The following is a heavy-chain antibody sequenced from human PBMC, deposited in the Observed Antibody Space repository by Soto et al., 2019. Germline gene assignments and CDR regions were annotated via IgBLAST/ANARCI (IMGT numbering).Heavy chain of an antibody. CDR3: ARGILRPNHYMDV. CDR1: GDSISRVGYF. CDR2: IYDSGSA. Sequence: QVQLQESGPGLVKPSQTLSLTCIVSGDSISRVGYFWTWICPHPGKGLEWIGYIYDSGSAFYNPSLKSRVTMSVDTSKNQFSLNLRSVTAAYTAVFYCARGILRPNHYMDVWGKGTAVAVSS. V-gene: IGHV4-31*03. D-gene: IGHD1-26*01. J-gene: IGHJ6*03.